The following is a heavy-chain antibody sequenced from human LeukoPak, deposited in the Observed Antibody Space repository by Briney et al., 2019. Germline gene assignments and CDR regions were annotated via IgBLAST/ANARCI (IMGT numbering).Heavy chain of an antibody. Sequence: GGSLRLSCAASGFVVSSNYLAWVRQAPGEGLEWVSFMYSDNNIYYADSVKGRFTISRDNSKNTLYLQMNSLRAEDTAVYYCAKGGYGDYWETNYFDYWGQGTLVTVSS. J-gene: IGHJ4*02. CDR3: AKGGYGDYWETNYFDY. CDR1: GFVVSSNY. V-gene: IGHV3-53*01. CDR2: MYSDNNI. D-gene: IGHD4-17*01.